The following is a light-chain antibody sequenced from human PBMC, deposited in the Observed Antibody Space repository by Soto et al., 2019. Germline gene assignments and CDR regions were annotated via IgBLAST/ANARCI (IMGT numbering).Light chain of an antibody. CDR2: GAS. CDR1: QSVSSN. V-gene: IGKV3-15*01. CDR3: QQYNNWPIT. J-gene: IGKJ5*01. Sequence: MLTHSPATLSVSPGERATLSCRASQSVSSNLAWYQQNPGQAPRLLIYGASTRATGIPARFSGSGSGTEFTLTISSLQSEDFAVYYCQQYNNWPITFGQGTHWRL.